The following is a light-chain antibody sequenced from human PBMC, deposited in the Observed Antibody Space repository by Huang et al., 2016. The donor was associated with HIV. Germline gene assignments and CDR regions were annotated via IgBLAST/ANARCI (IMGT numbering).Light chain of an antibody. CDR1: QSVGSN. J-gene: IGKJ1*01. CDR2: GAS. V-gene: IGKV3-15*01. Sequence: EIVMTQSPATLSLSPGERATLSCRASQSVGSNLAWYQQKPGQSPRLVIYGASTRATSTPARFSGSGSGAEFTLTISSLQSEDFAVYSCQQYNNWPPTWTFGQGTKVEIK. CDR3: QQYNNWPPTWT.